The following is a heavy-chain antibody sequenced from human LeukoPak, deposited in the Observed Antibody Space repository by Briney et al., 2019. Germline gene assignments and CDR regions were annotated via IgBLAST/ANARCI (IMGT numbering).Heavy chain of an antibody. CDR3: ARDQSDDYSIWYYFDY. D-gene: IGHD4-11*01. Sequence: GRSLRLSCAASGFTFSSYGMHWVRQAPGKGLEWVAVIWYDGSNKYYADSVKGRFTISRDNSKNTLYLQMNSPRAEDTAVYYCARDQSDDYSIWYYFDYWGQGTLVTVSS. CDR2: IWYDGSNK. V-gene: IGHV3-33*01. CDR1: GFTFSSYG. J-gene: IGHJ4*02.